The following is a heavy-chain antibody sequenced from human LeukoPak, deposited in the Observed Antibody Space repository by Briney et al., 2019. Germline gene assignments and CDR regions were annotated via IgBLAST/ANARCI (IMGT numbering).Heavy chain of an antibody. CDR3: ARVHTDAFDI. CDR1: GGSISSGGYS. J-gene: IGHJ3*02. V-gene: IGHV4-30-2*01. Sequence: SETLSLTCAVSGGSISSGGYSWCWIRQPPGKGLEWIGYIYHSGSTYYNPSLKSRVTISVDRSKNQFSLKLSSVTAADTAVYYCARVHTDAFDIWGQGTMVTVSS. CDR2: IYHSGST.